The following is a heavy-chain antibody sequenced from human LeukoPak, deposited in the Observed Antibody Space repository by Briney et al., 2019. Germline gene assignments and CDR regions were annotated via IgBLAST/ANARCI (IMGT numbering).Heavy chain of an antibody. J-gene: IGHJ4*02. CDR3: ASRXXSSSWYPFDY. CDR2: INHSGST. D-gene: IGHD6-13*01. CDR1: GGSFSGYY. Sequence: SETLSLTCAVYGGSFSGYYWSWIRQPPGKGLEWIGEINHSGSTNYNPSLKSRVTISVDTSKNQFSLKLSSVTAADTAVYYCASRXXSSSWYPFDYWGQGTLVTVS. V-gene: IGHV4-34*01.